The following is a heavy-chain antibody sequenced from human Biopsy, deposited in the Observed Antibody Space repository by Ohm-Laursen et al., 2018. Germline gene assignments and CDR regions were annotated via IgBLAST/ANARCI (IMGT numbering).Heavy chain of an antibody. V-gene: IGHV4-34*01. CDR1: GGSFNGYF. CDR2: ITQSGST. Sequence: GTLSLTCAVYGGSFNGYFWSWIRQPPGKGLEWIGDITQSGSTNYSPSLKSRVTISVDTAKKQFSLSLKLVTAADTAVYYCARVPLPGIGAAYQGRFLYGMDVWGQGTTVSVSS. D-gene: IGHD6-13*01. CDR3: ARVPLPGIGAAYQGRFLYGMDV. J-gene: IGHJ6*02.